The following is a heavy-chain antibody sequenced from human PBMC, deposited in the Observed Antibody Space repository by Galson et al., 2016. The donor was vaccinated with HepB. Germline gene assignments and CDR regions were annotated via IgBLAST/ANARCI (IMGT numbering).Heavy chain of an antibody. V-gene: IGHV1-69*13. J-gene: IGHJ4*02. CDR2: IIPSFGTG. D-gene: IGHD3-10*01. Sequence: SVKVSCKASGGTFSRYAISWVRQAPGQGLEWMGGIIPSFGTGNYAQKFQDRITLTADESTTTAYMELSSLRSDDTAVYYCARGGDDSGSYGRAFDYWGQGTLVTVSS. CDR1: GGTFSRYA. CDR3: ARGGDDSGSYGRAFDY.